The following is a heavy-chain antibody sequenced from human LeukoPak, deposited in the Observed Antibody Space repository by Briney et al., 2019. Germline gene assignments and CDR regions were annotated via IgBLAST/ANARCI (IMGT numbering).Heavy chain of an antibody. J-gene: IGHJ4*02. Sequence: PGGSLRLSCAASGFTFSSYAMSWVRQAPGKGLEWVSAISGSGGSTYYADSVKGRFTISRDNAKNSLYLQMNSLRAEDTAVYYCAREGSGTRFLEWLPNYIDYWGQGTLVTVSS. D-gene: IGHD3-3*01. V-gene: IGHV3-23*01. CDR1: GFTFSSYA. CDR3: AREGSGTRFLEWLPNYIDY. CDR2: ISGSGGST.